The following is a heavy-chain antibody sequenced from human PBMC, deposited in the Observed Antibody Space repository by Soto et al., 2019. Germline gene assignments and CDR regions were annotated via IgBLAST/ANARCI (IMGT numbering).Heavy chain of an antibody. D-gene: IGHD3-10*01. CDR1: GFTFSSYA. V-gene: IGHV3-23*01. CDR3: AKEFMVRGVPPLSFGMDV. CDR2: ISGSGGST. Sequence: QSGGSLRLSCAASGFTFSSYAMSWVRQAPGKGLEWVSGISGSGGSTYYADPVKGRFTISRDNSKNTLYLQVNSLRAEDTALYYCAKEFMVRGVPPLSFGMDVWGQGTTVTAP. J-gene: IGHJ6*02.